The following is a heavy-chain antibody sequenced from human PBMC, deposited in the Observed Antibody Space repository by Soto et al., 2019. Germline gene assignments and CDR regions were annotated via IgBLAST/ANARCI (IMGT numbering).Heavy chain of an antibody. D-gene: IGHD6-6*01. V-gene: IGHV3-64*01. Sequence: EVQLAESGGGLAQPGGSLRLSCAASGFTLSGYAMDWVRQAPGKGLEYVSGISSNGVGTYYANSVQGRFTISSDNSKNTVYLQMGSLRPEDMAVYYCARRARPDFDYMVVWGKGTTVTVSS. CDR3: ARRARPDFDYMVV. CDR2: ISSNGVGT. CDR1: GFTLSGYA. J-gene: IGHJ6*03.